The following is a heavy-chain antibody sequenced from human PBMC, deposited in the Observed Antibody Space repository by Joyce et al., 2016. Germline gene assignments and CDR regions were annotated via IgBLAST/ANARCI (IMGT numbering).Heavy chain of an antibody. CDR3: ARGGASYDSTGFLSS. J-gene: IGHJ4*02. CDR1: GFNVETNY. CDR2: TDTDNSK. D-gene: IGHD3-22*01. V-gene: IGHV3-66*02. Sequence: EVHLVESGGDLVQPGGSLRLSCAASGFNVETNYMAWVRQAPGKGLEWVSITDTDNSKYSTDSVTGRFTISKDISKNALYLQMKNVRPEDTAIYYCARGGASYDSTGFLSSWGQGTLVTVSS.